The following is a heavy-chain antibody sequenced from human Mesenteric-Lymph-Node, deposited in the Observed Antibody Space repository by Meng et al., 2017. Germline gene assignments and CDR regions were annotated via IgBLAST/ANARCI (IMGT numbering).Heavy chain of an antibody. CDR3: AREHASGSWIIDY. J-gene: IGHJ4*02. D-gene: IGHD3-10*01. CDR1: VYIFTEPT. V-gene: IGHV1-3*01. Sequence: VPCWAVVKKPGASVKVSCKAPVYIFTEPTMHWVCQAPGQEIEWMGDFKDDKVKEEYSQTFQGRVAFCRDTSANTAYMELSSVTSEDTAVYFCAREHASGSWIIDYCGQGTLVTVSS. CDR2: FKDDKVKE.